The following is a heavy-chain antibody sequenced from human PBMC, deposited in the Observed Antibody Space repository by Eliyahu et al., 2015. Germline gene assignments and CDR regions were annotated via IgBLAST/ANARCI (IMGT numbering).Heavy chain of an antibody. CDR2: ICSNGGGT. Sequence: EVQLVESGGGLVQPGGSLRLSCAASGFTFSSYAMHWVRQAPGKGLEYVSAICSNGGGTYYANSVKGRFTISRDNSKNTLYLQMGSLRAEDMAVYYCAREGALNAFDIWGQGTMVTVSS. V-gene: IGHV3-64*01. D-gene: IGHD1-26*01. J-gene: IGHJ3*02. CDR3: AREGALNAFDI. CDR1: GFTFSSYA.